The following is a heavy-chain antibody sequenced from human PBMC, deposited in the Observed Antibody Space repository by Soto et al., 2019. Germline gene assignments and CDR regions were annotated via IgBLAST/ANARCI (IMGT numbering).Heavy chain of an antibody. J-gene: IGHJ4*02. CDR2: IYWDDDK. Sequence: SGPTLVNPTQTLTLTSPFLGSPLTTVEWVWAGILNPPEKPREWLALIYWDDDKRYSPSLKSRLTITKDTSKNQVVLTMTNMDPVDTATYYCAHRQSYYYDSSGYYPYFDYWGQGTLVTVSS. CDR1: GSPLTTVEWV. CDR3: AHRQSYYYDSSGYYPYFDY. D-gene: IGHD3-22*01. V-gene: IGHV2-5*02.